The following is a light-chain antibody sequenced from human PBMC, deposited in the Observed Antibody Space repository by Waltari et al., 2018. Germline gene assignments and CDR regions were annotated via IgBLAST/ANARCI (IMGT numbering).Light chain of an antibody. V-gene: IGLV5-45*01. Sequence: QAVLTPPASLSASPGASASLTCTPPSDISVAPYRLYCYLQKPGSPPRSLRRYKLDFDQQQGSGVPSRFSGSKDVSANAGILLISGLQSEDEADYYCMIWYNSAWVFGGGTKVTVL. CDR2: YKLDFDQ. CDR1: SDISVAPYR. J-gene: IGLJ3*02. CDR3: MIWYNSAWV.